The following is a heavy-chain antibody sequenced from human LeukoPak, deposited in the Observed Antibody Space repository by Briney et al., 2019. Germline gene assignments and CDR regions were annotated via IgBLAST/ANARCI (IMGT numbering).Heavy chain of an antibody. CDR2: LYDSGNT. V-gene: IGHV4-61*01. Sequence: SGTLSLTCTVSGGSISSGNYYWNWIRQPPGKGLEWIGYLYDSGNTNYNPSLKSRVIILADMSKSQVSLRLRAVTAADTAVYYCARADMVARPYFDYWGQGNLVTVSS. J-gene: IGHJ4*02. D-gene: IGHD2-15*01. CDR3: ARADMVARPYFDY. CDR1: GGSISSGNYY.